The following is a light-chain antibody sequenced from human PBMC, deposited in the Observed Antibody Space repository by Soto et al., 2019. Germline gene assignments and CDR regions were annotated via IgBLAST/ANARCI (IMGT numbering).Light chain of an antibody. J-gene: IGLJ1*01. Sequence: QSDLTQPPSASGSPGQSVAISCTGTASDIGGYTFVSWYQQHPGKAPKLLIYDVNKRPSGVPDRFSGSKSGNTASLTVSGLQAEDEADYYCSAHGGTNPYVFGTGTKLTVL. CDR2: DVN. CDR1: ASDIGGYTF. V-gene: IGLV2-8*01. CDR3: SAHGGTNPYV.